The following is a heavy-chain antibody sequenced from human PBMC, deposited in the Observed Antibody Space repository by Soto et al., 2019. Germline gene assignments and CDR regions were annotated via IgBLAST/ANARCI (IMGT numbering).Heavy chain of an antibody. CDR3: ATKGRFLEWLLSNTFDY. D-gene: IGHD3-3*01. V-gene: IGHV1-24*01. Sequence: GASVKVSCKVSGYTINELSMHWVRQAPGKGLEWMGGFDPEDGETIYAQKFQGRVTMTEDTSTDTAYMELSSLRSEDTAVYYCATKGRFLEWLLSNTFDYWGQGTLVTVSS. CDR1: GYTINELS. CDR2: FDPEDGET. J-gene: IGHJ4*02.